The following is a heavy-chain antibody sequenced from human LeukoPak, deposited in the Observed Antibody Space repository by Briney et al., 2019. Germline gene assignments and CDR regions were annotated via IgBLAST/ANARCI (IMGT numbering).Heavy chain of an antibody. Sequence: SVKVSCKASGYTFTSYGISWVRQAPGQGLEWMGWISAYNGNTNYAQRLQGRVTMTTDTSTSTAYMELTSLTSDDTAVYYCARVPSGGPFDYWGQGTLVTVSS. D-gene: IGHD2-15*01. V-gene: IGHV1-18*01. CDR1: GYTFTSYG. J-gene: IGHJ4*02. CDR2: ISAYNGNT. CDR3: ARVPSGGPFDY.